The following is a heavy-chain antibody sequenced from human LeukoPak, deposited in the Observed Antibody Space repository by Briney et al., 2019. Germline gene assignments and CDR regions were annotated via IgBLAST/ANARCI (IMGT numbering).Heavy chain of an antibody. CDR2: IWYDGSNK. CDR1: GFTFRNFG. J-gene: IGHJ4*02. V-gene: IGHV3-33*01. CDR3: ARDRGERKYFDY. D-gene: IGHD1-1*01. Sequence: GGSLRLSYAASGFTFRNFGMHWVRQAPGKGLEWVAVIWYDGSNKIYVDSVKGRFTVSRDNSKNALYLQMNSLRADGTAVYYCARDRGERKYFDYWGQGTLVIVSS.